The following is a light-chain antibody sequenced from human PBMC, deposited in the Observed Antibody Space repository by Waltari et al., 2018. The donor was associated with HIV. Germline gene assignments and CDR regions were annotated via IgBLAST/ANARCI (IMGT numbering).Light chain of an antibody. CDR1: TSNLGANFD. Sequence: QSVLTQPPPGQTVTVSCTGSTSNLGANFDVHWYQHLPGTAPKLLIYGNNNRPSGGPARFSGSRSGSSASLAITGLQAEDEADYYCQSYDNVLTAVIFGGGTKVTVL. V-gene: IGLV1-40*01. CDR3: QSYDNVLTAVI. CDR2: GNN. J-gene: IGLJ2*01.